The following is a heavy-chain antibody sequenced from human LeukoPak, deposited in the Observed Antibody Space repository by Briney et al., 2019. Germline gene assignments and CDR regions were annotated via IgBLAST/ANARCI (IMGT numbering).Heavy chain of an antibody. CDR2: MNPSSGNT. CDR3: ARAIYDSSGYYRYYLDF. D-gene: IGHD3-22*01. CDR1: GYTFTSYD. Sequence: GASVKVSCKASGYTFTSYDMDWVRQASGQGLEWMGWMNPSSGNTGYAQKFQGRVTMTRNTYISTADMELRSLRSEGTAGYYCARAIYDSSGYYRYYLDFGGQETLDTVS. V-gene: IGHV1-8*01. J-gene: IGHJ4*02.